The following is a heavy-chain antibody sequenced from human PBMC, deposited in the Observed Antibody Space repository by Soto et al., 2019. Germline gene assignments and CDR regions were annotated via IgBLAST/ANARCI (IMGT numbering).Heavy chain of an antibody. CDR2: IGSSGSST. V-gene: IGHV3-74*01. CDR1: GFTFSSHW. CDR3: AKSAGPTQGYYFDY. D-gene: IGHD2-15*01. J-gene: IGHJ4*02. Sequence: PGGSLRLSCAASGFTFSSHWMHWFRQAPGKGLVWVSRIGSSGSSTNYADSVKGRFTISRDNSKNTLYLQMNSLRAEDTAVYYCAKSAGPTQGYYFDYWGQGTLVTVSS.